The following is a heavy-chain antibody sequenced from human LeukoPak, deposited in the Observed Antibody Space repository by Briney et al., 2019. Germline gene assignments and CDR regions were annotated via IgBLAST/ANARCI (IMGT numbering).Heavy chain of an antibody. CDR1: GFTFSIYN. CDR3: STSRFCSSTSCLFPFDN. V-gene: IGHV3-21*01. J-gene: IGHJ4*02. CDR2: ISSSSSYI. D-gene: IGHD2-2*01. Sequence: GGSLRLSCAASGFTFSIYNMNCVRQAPGKGLEWVSSISSSSSYIYYADSLKGRFTISRDNAKNSLYLQINSLRAEDTAVYYCSTSRFCSSTSCLFPFDNWGQGTLVTVSS.